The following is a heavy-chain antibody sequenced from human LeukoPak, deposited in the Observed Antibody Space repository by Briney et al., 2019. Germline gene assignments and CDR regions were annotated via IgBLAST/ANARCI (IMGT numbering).Heavy chain of an antibody. CDR1: GGSVSSHY. CDR3: ARDKQWGAGELTGFDP. Sequence: SETLSLTCTVSGGSVSSHYWSWIRQPPGRGLEWIGYIDYSGSTNYNPSLKSRVTISVDTSKNQFSLKLSSVTAADTAVYYCARDKQWGAGELTGFDPWGQGTLVTVSS. D-gene: IGHD3-10*01. V-gene: IGHV4-59*02. J-gene: IGHJ5*02. CDR2: IDYSGST.